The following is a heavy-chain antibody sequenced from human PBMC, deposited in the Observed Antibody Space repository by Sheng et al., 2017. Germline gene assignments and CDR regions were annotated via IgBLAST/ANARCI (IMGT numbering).Heavy chain of an antibody. CDR1: GGSISRGSYY. CDR2: IYYSGST. CDR3: ARDGGDFDAFDI. D-gene: IGHD2-21*01. V-gene: IGHV4-31*03. J-gene: IGHJ3*02. Sequence: QVQLQESGPGLVKPSQTLSLTCTVSGGSISRGSYYWSWIRQHPGKGLEWIGYIYYSGSTYYNPSLKSRVTISVHTSKNQFSLKLSSVTAADTAVYYCARDGGDFDAFDIWGQGTMVTVSS.